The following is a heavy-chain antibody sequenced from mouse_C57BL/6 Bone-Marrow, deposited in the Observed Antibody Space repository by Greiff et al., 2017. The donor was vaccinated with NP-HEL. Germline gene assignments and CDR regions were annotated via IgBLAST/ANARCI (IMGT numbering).Heavy chain of an antibody. V-gene: IGHV1-52*01. CDR3: ARCPYYGSSYDYAMDY. J-gene: IGHJ4*01. Sequence: VQLQQPGAELVRPGSSVKLSCKASGYTFTSYWMHWVKQRPIQGLEWIGNIDPSDSETHYNQKFKDKATLTVDKSSSTAYMQLSSLTSEDSAVSYCARCPYYGSSYDYAMDYWGQGTSVTVSS. D-gene: IGHD1-1*01. CDR1: GYTFTSYW. CDR2: IDPSDSET.